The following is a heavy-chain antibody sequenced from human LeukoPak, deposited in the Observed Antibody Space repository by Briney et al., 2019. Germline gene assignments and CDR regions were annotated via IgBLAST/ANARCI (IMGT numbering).Heavy chain of an antibody. D-gene: IGHD4-17*01. Sequence: SETLSLTCTVSGGSISSSSYFWGWIRQPPGKGLEWIGSIYYSGSTYYSPSLKSRVTISVDTSKNQFSLKLSSVTAADTAVYYCARDRTTVTSLGYFDLWGRGTLVTVSS. J-gene: IGHJ2*01. V-gene: IGHV4-39*07. CDR2: IYYSGST. CDR3: ARDRTTVTSLGYFDL. CDR1: GGSISSSSYF.